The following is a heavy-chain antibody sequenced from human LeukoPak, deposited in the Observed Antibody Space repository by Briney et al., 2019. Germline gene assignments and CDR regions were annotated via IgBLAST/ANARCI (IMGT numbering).Heavy chain of an antibody. D-gene: IGHD3-9*01. CDR3: ARGNILSGYCFDF. Sequence: PSETLSLTCTVSGGSISSHYWSWIRQPPGKGLEWVGEIHYTGATSYNPSLKSRATISIDTSKNQVSLKLSSVTAADTAVYYCARGNILSGYCFDFWGQGALVTVSS. CDR1: GGSISSHY. CDR2: IHYTGAT. V-gene: IGHV4-34*01. J-gene: IGHJ4*02.